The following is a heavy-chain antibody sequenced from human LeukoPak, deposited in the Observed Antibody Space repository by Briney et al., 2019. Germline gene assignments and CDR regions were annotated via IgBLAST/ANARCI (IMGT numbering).Heavy chain of an antibody. CDR1: GFTFSSYG. V-gene: IGHV3-30*18. Sequence: GGSLRLSCAASGFTFSSYGMHWVRQAPGKGLEWVAVISYDGSNRYYADSVKGRFTISRDTSKNTLYLQMNSLRAEDTAVYYCAKDYYGSGSYYNDAQFFDYWGQGTLVTVSS. CDR3: AKDYYGSGSYYNDAQFFDY. D-gene: IGHD3-10*01. CDR2: ISYDGSNR. J-gene: IGHJ4*02.